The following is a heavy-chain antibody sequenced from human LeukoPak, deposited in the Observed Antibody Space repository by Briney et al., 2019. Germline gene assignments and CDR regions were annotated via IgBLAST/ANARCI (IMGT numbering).Heavy chain of an antibody. Sequence: GGSLRLSCAASGFTFSSYETNWVRQAPGKGLEWVSYISSSGSTIYYADSVKGRFTISRDNAKNSLYLQMNSPRAEDTAVYYCARATYGDYIGIAFDIWGQGTMVTVSS. J-gene: IGHJ3*02. D-gene: IGHD4-17*01. V-gene: IGHV3-48*03. CDR3: ARATYGDYIGIAFDI. CDR2: ISSSGSTI. CDR1: GFTFSSYE.